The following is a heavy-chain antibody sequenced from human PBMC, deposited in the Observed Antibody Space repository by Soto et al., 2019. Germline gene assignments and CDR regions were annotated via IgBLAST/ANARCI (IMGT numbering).Heavy chain of an antibody. Sequence: EASVKVSCKASGYTFTSYGISWVRQAPGQGLEWMGRIIPILGIANYAQKFQGRVTITADNSKNTLYLQMNSLRAEDTAVYYCASLNATVSSHPPYFDSWGQGTLVTVSS. CDR3: ASLNATVSSHPPYFDS. CDR1: GYTFTSYG. V-gene: IGHV1-69*04. J-gene: IGHJ4*02. CDR2: IIPILGIA. D-gene: IGHD6-13*01.